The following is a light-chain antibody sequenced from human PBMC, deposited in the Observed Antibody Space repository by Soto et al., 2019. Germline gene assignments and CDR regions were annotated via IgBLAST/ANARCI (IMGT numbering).Light chain of an antibody. CDR1: HTIGSW. Sequence: DIQITPSPSTLSASVGERVTLTFLARHTIGSWLAWDQQKPGKAPKLLIYKASTLKSGVPSRFSGSGSGTEFTLTISSLQPDDFATYYCQHYNSYSEAFGQGTKVDIK. CDR2: KAS. CDR3: QHYNSYSEA. V-gene: IGKV1-5*03. J-gene: IGKJ1*01.